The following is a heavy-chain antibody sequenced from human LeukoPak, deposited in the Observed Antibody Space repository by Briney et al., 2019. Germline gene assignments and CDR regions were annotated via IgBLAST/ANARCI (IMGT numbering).Heavy chain of an antibody. V-gene: IGHV3-15*07. J-gene: IGHJ4*02. CDR3: AKAIVATTYFDY. Sequence: GGSLRLSCATSGFSFYNAWMNWVRQAPGRGLEWVGRIRSNSDGGTIDYAAPVKGRFTLSRDDSKDTLYLQMNSLRAEDTAVYYCAKAIVATTYFDYWGQGTLVTVSS. CDR2: IRSNSDGGTI. CDR1: GFSFYNAW. D-gene: IGHD5-12*01.